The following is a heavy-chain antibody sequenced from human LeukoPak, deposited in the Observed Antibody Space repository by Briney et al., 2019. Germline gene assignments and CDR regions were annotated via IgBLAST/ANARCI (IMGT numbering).Heavy chain of an antibody. CDR3: ARDLGSGSYSFYYYYGMDV. D-gene: IGHD3-10*01. CDR1: GFTFSDYY. CDR2: ISSSSYT. V-gene: IGHV3-11*06. Sequence: GGSLRLSCAASGFTFSDYYMSWIRQAPGKGLEWVSYISSSSYTNYADSVKGRFTISRDNAKNSLYLQMNSLRAEDTAVYYCARDLGSGSYSFYYYYGMDVWGKGTRSPSPQ. J-gene: IGHJ6*04.